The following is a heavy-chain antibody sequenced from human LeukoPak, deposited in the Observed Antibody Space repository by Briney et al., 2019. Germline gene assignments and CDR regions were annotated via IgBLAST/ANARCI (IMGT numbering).Heavy chain of an antibody. D-gene: IGHD6-6*01. Sequence: GGSLRLSCAASGFTFSSYWMHWVRQAPGKGLVRVSRIKSDGSSTSYADSVKGRFTISRDNAKNTLYLQMNSLRAEDTAVYYCARDGMYGSSSYYYYMDVWGKGTTVTVSS. CDR2: IKSDGSST. CDR3: ARDGMYGSSSYYYYMDV. J-gene: IGHJ6*03. CDR1: GFTFSSYW. V-gene: IGHV3-74*01.